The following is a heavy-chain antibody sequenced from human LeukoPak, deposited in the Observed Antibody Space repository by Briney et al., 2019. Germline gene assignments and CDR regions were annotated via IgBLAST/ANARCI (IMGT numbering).Heavy chain of an antibody. Sequence: ASVKVSCKASGYTFTGYYMHWVRQAPGQGLEWMGWINPNSGGTNYAQKFQGRVTMTRDTSISPAYMELSRLRSDDTAVYYCARVQTSDSSGYGYWGQGTLVTVSS. CDR1: GYTFTGYY. V-gene: IGHV1-2*02. CDR2: INPNSGGT. J-gene: IGHJ4*02. CDR3: ARVQTSDSSGYGY. D-gene: IGHD3-22*01.